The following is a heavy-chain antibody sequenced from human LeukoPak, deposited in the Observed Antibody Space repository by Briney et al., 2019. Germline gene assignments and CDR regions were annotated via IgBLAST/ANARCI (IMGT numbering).Heavy chain of an antibody. Sequence: ASVKVSCKASGYTFTGYYMHWVRQAPGQGLEWMGWISAYNGNTNYAQKLQGRVTMTTDTSTSTAYMELRSLGSDDTAVYYCARQGVHDYYYYYMDVWGKGTTVTVSS. CDR2: ISAYNGNT. CDR1: GYTFTGYY. J-gene: IGHJ6*03. V-gene: IGHV1-18*04. CDR3: ARQGVHDYYYYYMDV. D-gene: IGHD3-10*01.